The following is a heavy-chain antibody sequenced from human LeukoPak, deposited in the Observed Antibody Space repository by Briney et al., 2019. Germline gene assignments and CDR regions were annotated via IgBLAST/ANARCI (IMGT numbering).Heavy chain of an antibody. V-gene: IGHV3-7*03. CDR1: GFTFSSYW. Sequence: SLRLSXAASGFTFSSYWMSWVRQAPGKGLEWVANIKQDGSEKYYVDSVKGRFTISRDNAKNSLYLQMNSLRAEDTAVYYCARMIRRGYSYGLPYYFDYWGQGTLVTVSS. CDR3: ARMIRRGYSYGLPYYFDY. J-gene: IGHJ4*02. D-gene: IGHD5-18*01. CDR2: IKQDGSEK.